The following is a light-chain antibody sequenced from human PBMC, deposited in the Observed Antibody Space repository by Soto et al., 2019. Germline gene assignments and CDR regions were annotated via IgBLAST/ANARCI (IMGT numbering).Light chain of an antibody. CDR1: QSVLYSSNNKNY. V-gene: IGKV4-1*01. J-gene: IGKJ4*01. Sequence: DIVMTQSPDSLAVSLGERATINCKSSQSVLYSSNNKNYLAWYQQKPGQPPKLLIYWASTRYSGVPDRFSGCGSGTDFTLTISSLQAEDVAVYYCQQYYSTPLTFGGGTKVEIK. CDR2: WAS. CDR3: QQYYSTPLT.